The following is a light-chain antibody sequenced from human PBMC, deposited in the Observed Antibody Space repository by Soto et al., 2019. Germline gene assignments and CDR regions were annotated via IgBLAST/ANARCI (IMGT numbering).Light chain of an antibody. V-gene: IGKV3-20*01. Sequence: ESMLTQSPGTLSLSPGERATLSCRASQSVSTRYLAWYQQNPGQAPRLLIYGASIRAAGIPDRFSGSGSGTDFALTISRLEHEDFAVYYCHQFGSSPLAFTFGQGTKLEI. CDR2: GAS. CDR1: QSVSTRY. J-gene: IGKJ2*01. CDR3: HQFGSSPLAFT.